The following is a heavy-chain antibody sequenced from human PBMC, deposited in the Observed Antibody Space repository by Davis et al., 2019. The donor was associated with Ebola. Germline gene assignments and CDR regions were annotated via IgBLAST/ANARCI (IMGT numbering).Heavy chain of an antibody. V-gene: IGHV3-74*01. Sequence: HTGGSLRLSCAASGFTFSSYWMHWVRHAPGKGLVWVSRIDSDGSSTTYADSVKGRFTISRDNAKNTLYLQMNSLRAEDTAVYYCARVATTVTIRIDYWGQGTLVTVSS. CDR2: IDSDGSST. J-gene: IGHJ4*02. D-gene: IGHD4-17*01. CDR3: ARVATTVTIRIDY. CDR1: GFTFSSYW.